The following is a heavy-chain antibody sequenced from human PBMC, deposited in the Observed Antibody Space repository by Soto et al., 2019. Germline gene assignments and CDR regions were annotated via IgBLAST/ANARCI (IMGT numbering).Heavy chain of an antibody. Sequence: QITLKESGPTLVKPTQTLTLTCSFSGFSLSTSGVGVGWIRQPPGEALEWLALIYWNDDIRYSPSLEYRLTITKYTSKNQVVLTMSNMQDEDTATYYCVHRRRIAVADPWGQGTLVTVSS. CDR2: IYWNDDI. CDR3: VHRRRIAVADP. J-gene: IGHJ5*02. V-gene: IGHV2-5*01. D-gene: IGHD6-19*01. CDR1: GFSLSTSGVG.